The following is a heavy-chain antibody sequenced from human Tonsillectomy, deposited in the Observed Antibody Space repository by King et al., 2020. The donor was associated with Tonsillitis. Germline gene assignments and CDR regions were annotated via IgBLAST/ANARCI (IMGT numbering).Heavy chain of an antibody. CDR3: TTVQYGSSGYPDY. V-gene: IGHV3-15*01. CDR1: GFTFSNAW. CDR2: IKSKTDGGTT. D-gene: IGHD3-22*01. Sequence: VQLVESGGGLVKPGGSLRLSCAASGFTFSNAWMSWVRQAPGKGLEWVGRIKSKTDGGTTDYAAPVKGRFTISRDDSKNTLYLQMNSLKTEDTAVYYCTTVQYGSSGYPDYWGQGTLVTVSS. J-gene: IGHJ4*01.